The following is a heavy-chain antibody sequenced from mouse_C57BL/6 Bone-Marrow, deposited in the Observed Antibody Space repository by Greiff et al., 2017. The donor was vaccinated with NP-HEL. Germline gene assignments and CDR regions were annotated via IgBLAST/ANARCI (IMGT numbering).Heavy chain of an antibody. CDR2: IYPRSGNT. J-gene: IGHJ3*01. CDR1: GYTFTSYG. CDR3: ARNYGSSPLFAY. Sequence: VQLQQSGAELARPGASVKLSCKASGYTFTSYGISWVKQRTGQGLEWIGEIYPRSGNTYYNEKFKGKATLTADKSSSTAYMELRSLTSEDSAVYFCARNYGSSPLFAYWGQGTLVTVSA. V-gene: IGHV1-81*01. D-gene: IGHD1-1*01.